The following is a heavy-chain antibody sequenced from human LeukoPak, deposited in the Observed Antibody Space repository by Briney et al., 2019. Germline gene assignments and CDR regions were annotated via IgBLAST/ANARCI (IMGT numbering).Heavy chain of an antibody. CDR1: GFTFISYG. J-gene: IGHJ4*02. V-gene: IGHV3-23*01. D-gene: IGHD3-22*01. CDR3: VRGAHYDTSGYYY. Sequence: VGSLRLSCAASGFTFISYGMSWVRQAPWKGLEWVSAISGSGGSTYYADSVKGRFNISRDNSKNTLCLRMISLRHEDTAAYYCVRGAHYDTSGYYYWGQGALVTVSS. CDR2: ISGSGGST.